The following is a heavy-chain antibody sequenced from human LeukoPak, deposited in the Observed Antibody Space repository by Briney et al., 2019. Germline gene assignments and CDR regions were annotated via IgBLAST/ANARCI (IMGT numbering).Heavy chain of an antibody. D-gene: IGHD6-19*01. CDR3: ARDSSGWYYFDY. CDR2: ISRSSGSSI. Sequence: GGSLRLSCAASGFTFSNYEMNWVRQAPGKGLGWVSYISRSSGSSIYYADSVKGRFTISRDNAKNSLYLQVNSLRAEDTAVYYCARDSSGWYYFDYWGQGILVTVSS. CDR1: GFTFSNYE. J-gene: IGHJ4*02. V-gene: IGHV3-48*03.